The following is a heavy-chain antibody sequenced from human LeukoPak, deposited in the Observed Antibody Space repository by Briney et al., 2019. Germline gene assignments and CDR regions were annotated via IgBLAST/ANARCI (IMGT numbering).Heavy chain of an antibody. Sequence: SETLSLTCTVSGGSISSSSYYWGWIRQPPGKGLEWIGSIYYSGSTYYNPSLKSRVTISVDTSKNQSSLKLSSVTAADTAVYYCASAVLRFLELDYWGQGTLVTVSS. V-gene: IGHV4-39*01. CDR1: GGSISSSSYY. J-gene: IGHJ4*02. CDR3: ASAVLRFLELDY. CDR2: IYYSGST. D-gene: IGHD3-3*01.